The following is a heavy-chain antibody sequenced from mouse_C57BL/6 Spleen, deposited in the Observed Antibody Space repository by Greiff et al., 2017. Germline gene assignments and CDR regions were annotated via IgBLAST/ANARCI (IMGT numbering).Heavy chain of an antibody. CDR1: GYYITRDY. Sequence: EVKLVESGPGLAKPSQTLSLTCSVTGYYITRDYWNWIRKFPGNKLEYMGYISYSGSTYYTPSLKSRISITRDTSKNQYYLQLKSVTTEDTATYYCARGSHYYGSSPYYFDYGGQGTTRTVSS. CDR3: ARGSHYYGSSPYYFDY. D-gene: IGHD1-1*01. V-gene: IGHV3-8*01. CDR2: ISYSGST. J-gene: IGHJ2*01.